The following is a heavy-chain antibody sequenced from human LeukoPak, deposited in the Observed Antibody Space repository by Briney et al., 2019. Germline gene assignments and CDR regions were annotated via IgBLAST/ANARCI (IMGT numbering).Heavy chain of an antibody. CDR1: GGSIRSSNW. CDR3: ARGALGGVIGRWFDP. CDR2: IYYSEST. Sequence: PSGTLSLTCAVSGGSIRSSNWWSWVRQPPGKGLEWIGSIYYSESTYYNPSLKSRVTISIDTSKNQFSLKLSSVTAADTAVYYCARGALGGVIGRWFDPWGQGTLVTVSS. D-gene: IGHD3-16*02. V-gene: IGHV4-4*02. J-gene: IGHJ5*02.